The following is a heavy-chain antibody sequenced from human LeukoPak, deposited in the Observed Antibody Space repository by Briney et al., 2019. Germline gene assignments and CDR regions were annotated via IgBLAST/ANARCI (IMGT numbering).Heavy chain of an antibody. CDR1: GYTFTNFV. CDR2: VSGFNGNT. J-gene: IGHJ4*02. CDR3: ARGSITNRNFDS. D-gene: IGHD1-14*01. Sequence: ASVKVSCKTSGYTFTNFVISWVRQAPGQGREWRGWVSGFNGNTNYPQKFQGRVSMTTDSSTSSAYMELTSLRSDDTAVYFCARGSITNRNFDSWGQGTLVTVSS. V-gene: IGHV1-18*01.